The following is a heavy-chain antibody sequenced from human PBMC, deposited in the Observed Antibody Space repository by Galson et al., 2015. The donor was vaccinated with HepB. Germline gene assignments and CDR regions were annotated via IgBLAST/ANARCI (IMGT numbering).Heavy chain of an antibody. Sequence: SVKVSCKASGYTFTGYYMHWVRQAPGQGLEWMGIINPSDGSTSYAQKFQGRVTMTRDTSTSTVYMELSSLRSEDTAVYYCARTYDSSGYYAVFDYWGQGTLVTVSS. D-gene: IGHD3-22*01. CDR3: ARTYDSSGYYAVFDY. CDR2: INPSDGST. CDR1: GYTFTGYY. V-gene: IGHV1-46*01. J-gene: IGHJ4*02.